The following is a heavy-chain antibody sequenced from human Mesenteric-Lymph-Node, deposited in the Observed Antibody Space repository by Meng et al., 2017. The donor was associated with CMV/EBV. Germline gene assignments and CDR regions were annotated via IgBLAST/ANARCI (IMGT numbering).Heavy chain of an antibody. V-gene: IGHV3-13*01. J-gene: IGHJ3*02. CDR3: ARYNWNHDAFDI. CDR2: IGTADDT. D-gene: IGHD1-1*01. CDR1: GFTFSSYD. Sequence: GGSLRLSCAASGFTFSSYDMHWVRQATGKGLEWVSAIGTADDTYYPGSVKGRFTISRDDAKNSLYLQMNSLTAGDTATYYCARYNWNHDAFDIWGQGTMVTVSS.